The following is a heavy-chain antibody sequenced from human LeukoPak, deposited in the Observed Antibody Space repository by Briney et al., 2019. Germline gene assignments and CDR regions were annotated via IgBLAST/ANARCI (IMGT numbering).Heavy chain of an antibody. CDR3: ARDKSSIYFDF. V-gene: IGHV3-30-3*01. Sequence: GGSLRLSCAASGFTFSSYAMHWVRQAPGKGLEWVAVISYDGSNKYYADSVKGRFTISRDNSKNTLYLQMNSLRAEDTAVYYCARDKSSIYFDFWGQGTLVTVSS. D-gene: IGHD2-2*01. CDR2: ISYDGSNK. J-gene: IGHJ4*02. CDR1: GFTFSSYA.